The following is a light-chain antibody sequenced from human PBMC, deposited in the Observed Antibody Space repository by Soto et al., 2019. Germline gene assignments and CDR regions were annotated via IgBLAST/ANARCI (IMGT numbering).Light chain of an antibody. CDR3: QQRSSWPLLT. J-gene: IGKJ4*01. CDR1: QRVSNY. Sequence: EIVLTQSTATLSLSPGERATLSCRASQRVSNYLAWFQQKPGQAPRLLIYDASNRATGIPARFSGSGSGTDFTLTISSLEPEDFAVYYCQQRSSWPLLTFGGGTKVEI. V-gene: IGKV3-11*01. CDR2: DAS.